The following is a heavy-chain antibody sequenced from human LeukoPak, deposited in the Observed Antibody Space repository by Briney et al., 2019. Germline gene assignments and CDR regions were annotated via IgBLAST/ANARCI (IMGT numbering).Heavy chain of an antibody. CDR1: GFTFSSYA. CDR2: ISGSGGST. D-gene: IGHD3-22*01. V-gene: IGHV3-23*01. CDR3: ARGSGYFLNFDY. Sequence: GGSLRLSCAASGFTFSSYAMSWVRQAPGKGLEWVSAISGSGGSTYYADSVKGRFTISRDSSKNTLYLQMNSLRAEDTAVYYCARGSGYFLNFDYWGQGTLVTVSS. J-gene: IGHJ4*02.